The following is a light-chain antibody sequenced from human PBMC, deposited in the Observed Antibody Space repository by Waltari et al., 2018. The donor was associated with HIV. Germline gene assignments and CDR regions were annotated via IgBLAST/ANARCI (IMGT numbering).Light chain of an antibody. J-gene: IGLJ3*02. CDR2: RND. Sequence: QSVLTQPPSASETPGQRVSISCSGSSSNIGSNYVYWYQQLPGTAPKLLMYRNDERPSGVPDRFSGSKSGTSASLAISGLRSEDEADYYCAAWDDSLSAWVFGGGTKLTVL. CDR3: AAWDDSLSAWV. CDR1: SSNIGSNY. V-gene: IGLV1-47*01.